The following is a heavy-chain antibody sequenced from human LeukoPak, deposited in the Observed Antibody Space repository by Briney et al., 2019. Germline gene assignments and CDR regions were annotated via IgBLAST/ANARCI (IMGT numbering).Heavy chain of an antibody. CDR2: IKQDGSEK. V-gene: IGHV3-7*01. CDR3: AREVVVTANHFDP. Sequence: GGSLRLSCAASGFTFSSYWMSWVRQAPGKGLEWVANIKQDGSEKYYVDSVKGRFTISRDNAKNSLYLKMNSLRAEDTAVYYCAREVVVTANHFDPWGQGTLVTVSS. D-gene: IGHD2-21*02. J-gene: IGHJ5*02. CDR1: GFTFSSYW.